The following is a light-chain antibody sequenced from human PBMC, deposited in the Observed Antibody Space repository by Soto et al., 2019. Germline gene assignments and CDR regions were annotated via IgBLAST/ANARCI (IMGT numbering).Light chain of an antibody. CDR1: QRIVVW. Sequence: QMTQCPSIQSASVGDRVNITCRASQRIVVWLAWYQQKVGKAPKLLIYDASNLESGVPSRFSGSGSGTEFTLTISSLQPDDFATYYCQPYNSYPWTFGQATNVDI. CDR2: DAS. J-gene: IGKJ1*01. V-gene: IGKV1-5*01. CDR3: QPYNSYPWT.